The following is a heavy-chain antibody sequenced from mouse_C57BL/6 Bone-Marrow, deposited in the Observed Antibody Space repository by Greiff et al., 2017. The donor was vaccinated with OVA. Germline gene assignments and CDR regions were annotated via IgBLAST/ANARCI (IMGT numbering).Heavy chain of an antibody. CDR1: GYTFTTYP. Sequence: QVQLQQSGAELVKPGASVKMSCKASGYTFTTYPIEWMKQNHGKSLEWIGNFHPYNDDTKYNEKFKGKATLTVEKSSSTVYLELSRLTSDDSAVYYCASHYYGSSYEDYFDYWGQGTTLTVSS. CDR2: FHPYNDDT. V-gene: IGHV1-47*01. J-gene: IGHJ2*01. D-gene: IGHD1-1*01. CDR3: ASHYYGSSYEDYFDY.